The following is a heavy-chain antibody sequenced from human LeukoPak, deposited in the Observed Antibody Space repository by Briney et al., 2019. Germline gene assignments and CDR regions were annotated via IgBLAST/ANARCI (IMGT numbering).Heavy chain of an antibody. Sequence: ASVKVSCKASGYTFTGYYMHWVRQAPGQGLEWMGWINPNSGGTNYAQKFQGRVTMTRDTSISTAYMELSRLRSDDTAVYYCAREHCSGTSCYYYYYGMDVWGQGTTVTVSS. V-gene: IGHV1-2*02. D-gene: IGHD2-2*01. CDR3: AREHCSGTSCYYYYYGMDV. CDR1: GYTFTGYY. CDR2: INPNSGGT. J-gene: IGHJ6*02.